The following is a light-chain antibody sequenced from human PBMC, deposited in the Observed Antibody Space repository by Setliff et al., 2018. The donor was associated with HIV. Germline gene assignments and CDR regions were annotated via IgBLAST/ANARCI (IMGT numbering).Light chain of an antibody. V-gene: IGLV2-14*01. CDR3: SSYTSSNTPYV. CDR1: ISDVGGYNY. Sequence: QSVLTQPASVSGSPGQSITIFCIGTISDVGGYNYVSWYQQYPGKAPKLMIYEVSNRPSGGSNRFSGSKSGNTASLTISGLQGEDEADYYCSSYTSSNTPYVFGTGTKVTVL. CDR2: EVS. J-gene: IGLJ1*01.